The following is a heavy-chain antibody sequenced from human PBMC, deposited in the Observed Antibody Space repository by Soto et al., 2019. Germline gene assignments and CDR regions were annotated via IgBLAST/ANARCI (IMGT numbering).Heavy chain of an antibody. Sequence: ASVKVSCKASGYTFTSYGISWVRQAPGQGLEWMGWISAYNGNTNYAQKLQGRVTMTTDTSTSTAYMELRSLRSDDTAVYYCARSKYDFWSGYPNNWFDPWGQGTLVTVSS. D-gene: IGHD3-3*01. CDR1: GYTFTSYG. CDR3: ARSKYDFWSGYPNNWFDP. V-gene: IGHV1-18*01. J-gene: IGHJ5*02. CDR2: ISAYNGNT.